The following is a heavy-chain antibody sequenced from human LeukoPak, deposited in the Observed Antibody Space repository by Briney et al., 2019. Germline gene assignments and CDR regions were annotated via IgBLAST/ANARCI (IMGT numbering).Heavy chain of an antibody. V-gene: IGHV3-30-3*01. CDR1: GFTFSSYA. J-gene: IGHJ4*02. CDR3: ARVSAEYCSSTSCYAGELDY. Sequence: GSLRLSCAASGFTFSSYAMHWVRQAPGKGLEWVAVISYDGSNKYYADSVKGRFTISRDNSKNTLYLQMNSLRAEDTAVYYCARVSAEYCSSTSCYAGELDYWGQGTLVTVSS. D-gene: IGHD2-2*01. CDR2: ISYDGSNK.